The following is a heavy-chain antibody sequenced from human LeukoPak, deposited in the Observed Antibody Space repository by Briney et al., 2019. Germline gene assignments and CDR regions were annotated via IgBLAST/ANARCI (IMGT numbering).Heavy chain of an antibody. D-gene: IGHD3-10*01. J-gene: IGHJ6*02. Sequence: PGRSLRLSCAASGLTFHDYAMHWVRHAPGEGLEWVSLITMDGGTRHYGDSGKGRFTISKDNSKKSLYLQMNSLRAEDTALYYCAKDTVTMLRGVISYYYHGMDVWGQGTTVTVSS. CDR1: GLTFHDYA. V-gene: IGHV3-43*02. CDR3: AKDTVTMLRGVISYYYHGMDV. CDR2: ITMDGGTR.